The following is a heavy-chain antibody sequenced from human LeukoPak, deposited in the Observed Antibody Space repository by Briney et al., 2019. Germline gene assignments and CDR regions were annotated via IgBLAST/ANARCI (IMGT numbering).Heavy chain of an antibody. CDR2: MNPNSGNT. CDR1: GYTFTSYD. Sequence: ASVKVSCKASGYTFTSYDINWVRQATGQGLEWMGWMNPNSGNTGYAQKFQGRVTMTRNTSISTAYMELSSLRSEDTAVYYCARVLGATHKRVFGYWGQGTLVTVSS. CDR3: ARVLGATHKRVFGY. V-gene: IGHV1-8*01. D-gene: IGHD1-26*01. J-gene: IGHJ4*02.